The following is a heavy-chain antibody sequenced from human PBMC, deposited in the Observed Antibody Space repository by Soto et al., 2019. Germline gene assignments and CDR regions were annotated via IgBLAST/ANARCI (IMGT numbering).Heavy chain of an antibody. V-gene: IGHV1-18*01. CDR1: GYTFTSYG. J-gene: IGHJ6*04. CDR3: ARGPSLGSLDV. Sequence: ASVKVSCKASGYTFTSYGISWVRQAPGQGLEWMGWMSAYNGNTSYAQKLQGRVTMTTDTSISTAYMELSSLRSEDTAVYYCARGPSLGSLDVWGKGTTVTVSS. D-gene: IGHD2-15*01. CDR2: MSAYNGNT.